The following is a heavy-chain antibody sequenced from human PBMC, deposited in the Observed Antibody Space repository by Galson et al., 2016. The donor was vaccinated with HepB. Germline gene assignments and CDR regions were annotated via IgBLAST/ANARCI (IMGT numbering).Heavy chain of an antibody. CDR2: ISYDGNNR. D-gene: IGHD4-17*01. CDR3: ARDRGLLHYYYGMDV. J-gene: IGHJ6*02. V-gene: IGHV3-33*08. CDR1: GITFNNYG. Sequence: SLRLSCATSGITFNNYGINWVRQAPGKGLEWVAVISYDGNNRNYADAVKGRFTISRDSSTNTVYLQMNSLRADDTAVYFCARDRGLLHYYYGMDVWGQGTTVTASS.